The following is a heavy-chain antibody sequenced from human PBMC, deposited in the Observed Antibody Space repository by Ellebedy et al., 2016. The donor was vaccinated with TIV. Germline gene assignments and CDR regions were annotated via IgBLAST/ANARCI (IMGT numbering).Heavy chain of an antibody. Sequence: MPSETLSLTCAVYGASFSDYYWSWIRQPPGKGLEWIGEINRSGSTNYNPSLRSRVTMSVDTSKNHFSLKLGSVTASDTAVYYCARAMTTQNGIVVVPGARDIARCSWFVPWGQGIQVTVSS. J-gene: IGHJ5*02. CDR1: GASFSDYY. D-gene: IGHD2-2*01. CDR2: INRSGST. V-gene: IGHV4-34*01. CDR3: ARAMTTQNGIVVVPGARDIARCSWFVP.